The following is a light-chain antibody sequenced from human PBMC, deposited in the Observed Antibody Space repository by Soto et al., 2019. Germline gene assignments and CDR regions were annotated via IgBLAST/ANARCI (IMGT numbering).Light chain of an antibody. Sequence: QSALTQPASVSGSPGQSITISCTGTSSDVGGYNYVSWYRHHPGKAPTLMIYEVSHRPSGVSNRFSGSRSGNTASLTISGLQAEDEADYYCSSYASSSTLVFGTGTKVTVL. CDR2: EVS. V-gene: IGLV2-14*01. CDR3: SSYASSSTLV. CDR1: SSDVGGYNY. J-gene: IGLJ1*01.